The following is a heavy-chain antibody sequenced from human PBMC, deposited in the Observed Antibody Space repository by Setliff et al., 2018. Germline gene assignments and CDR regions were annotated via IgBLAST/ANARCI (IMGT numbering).Heavy chain of an antibody. Sequence: GGSLRLSCAASGFTFSDYYMNWIRQAPGKGLEWVSYISSSGSTIYYGDSVKGRFTISRDNAKNSLYLQMNSLRAEDTAVYYCARDSRWELPDYWGQGTLVTVSS. V-gene: IGHV3-11*04. J-gene: IGHJ4*02. D-gene: IGHD1-26*01. CDR3: ARDSRWELPDY. CDR1: GFTFSDYY. CDR2: ISSSGSTI.